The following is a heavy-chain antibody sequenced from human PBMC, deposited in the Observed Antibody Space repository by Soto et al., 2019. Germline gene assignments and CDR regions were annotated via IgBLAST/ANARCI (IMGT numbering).Heavy chain of an antibody. Sequence: GASVKVSCKVSGYTLTELSMHWVRQAPGKGLEWMGGFDPEDGETIYAQKFQGRVTMTGDTSTDTAYMELSSLRSEDTAVYYCATAGYYYGSGSYGPPYYYYGMDVWGQGTTVTVSS. CDR1: GYTLTELS. D-gene: IGHD3-10*01. CDR3: ATAGYYYGSGSYGPPYYYYGMDV. CDR2: FDPEDGET. V-gene: IGHV1-24*01. J-gene: IGHJ6*02.